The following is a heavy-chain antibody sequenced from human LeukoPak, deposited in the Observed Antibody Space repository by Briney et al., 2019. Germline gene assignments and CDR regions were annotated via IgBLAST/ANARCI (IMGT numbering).Heavy chain of an antibody. CDR3: ARDHESSGYYEMDY. V-gene: IGHV3-74*01. D-gene: IGHD3-22*01. Sequence: GGSLRLSCAASGFTFSSYWMHWVRQAPGKGLVWVSRINSDGSSTNYADSVKGRFTISRDNAKNTLYLQMNSLRAEDTAVYYCARDHESSGYYEMDYWGQGTLVTVSS. CDR1: GFTFSSYW. J-gene: IGHJ4*02. CDR2: INSDGSST.